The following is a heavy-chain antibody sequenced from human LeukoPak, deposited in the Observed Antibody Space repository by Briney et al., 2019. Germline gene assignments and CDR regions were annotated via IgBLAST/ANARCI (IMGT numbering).Heavy chain of an antibody. CDR2: ISYDGSNK. CDR1: GFTFSSYA. V-gene: IGHV3-30-3*01. CDR3: ARDWWELLRAFDY. D-gene: IGHD1-26*01. J-gene: IGHJ4*02. Sequence: GGSLRLSCAASGFTFSSYAMHWVRQAPGKGLEWVAVISYDGSNKYYADSVKGRFTISRDNSKNTLYLQMNSLRAEDTAVYYCARDWWELLRAFDYWGQGTLVTVSS.